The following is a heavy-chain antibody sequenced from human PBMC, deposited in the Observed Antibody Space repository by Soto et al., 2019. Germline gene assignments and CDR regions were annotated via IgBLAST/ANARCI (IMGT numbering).Heavy chain of an antibody. V-gene: IGHV4-59*01. CDR1: GGSISSYY. D-gene: IGHD3-22*01. CDR2: IYYSGST. Sequence: PSETLSLTCTVSGGSISSYYWSWIRQPPGKGLEWIGYIYYSGSTNYNPSLKSRVTISVDTSKNQFSLKLSSVTAADTAVYYCARVPSSPYYDSSGYPDYWGQGTLVTVS. J-gene: IGHJ4*02. CDR3: ARVPSSPYYDSSGYPDY.